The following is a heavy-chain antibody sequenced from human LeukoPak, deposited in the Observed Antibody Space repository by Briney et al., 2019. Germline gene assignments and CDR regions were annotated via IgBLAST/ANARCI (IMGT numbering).Heavy chain of an antibody. D-gene: IGHD5-12*01. Sequence: GGSLRLSCAGSGFSFSSYGMHWVRQAPGKGLEWVSGISPGGGPTYYADSVKGRFTISRDDSKNTLYLQMNNLRAEDTAVYYCAKDGAWLRFDDWGQGILVTVSS. CDR3: AKDGAWLRFDD. V-gene: IGHV3-23*01. J-gene: IGHJ4*02. CDR1: GFSFSSYG. CDR2: ISPGGGPT.